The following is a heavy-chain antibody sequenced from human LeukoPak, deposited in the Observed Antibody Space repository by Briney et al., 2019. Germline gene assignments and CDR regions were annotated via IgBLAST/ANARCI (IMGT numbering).Heavy chain of an antibody. CDR1: GYTFTGYY. J-gene: IGHJ4*02. Sequence: ASVKVSCKASGYTFTGYYIDWVRQAPGQGLEWMGWINSDSGGTNYAQKFQGRVTMTRDTSTSTAYMELSSLRSDDTAFCYCARDTITVTTPYFDYWGQGTLDTVPS. CDR2: INSDSGGT. D-gene: IGHD4-17*01. V-gene: IGHV1-2*02. CDR3: ARDTITVTTPYFDY.